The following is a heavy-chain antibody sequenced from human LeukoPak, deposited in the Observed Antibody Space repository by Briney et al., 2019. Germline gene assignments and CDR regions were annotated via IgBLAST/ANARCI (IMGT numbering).Heavy chain of an antibody. CDR1: GGSFSGYY. Sequence: PSETLSLTCAVYGGSFSGYYRSWIRQPPGKGLEWIGEINHSGSTNYNPSLKSRVTISVDTSKNQFSLKLSSVTAADTAVYYCASEYSSSSQFDYWGQGTLVTVSS. V-gene: IGHV4-34*01. D-gene: IGHD6-6*01. J-gene: IGHJ4*02. CDR3: ASEYSSSSQFDY. CDR2: INHSGST.